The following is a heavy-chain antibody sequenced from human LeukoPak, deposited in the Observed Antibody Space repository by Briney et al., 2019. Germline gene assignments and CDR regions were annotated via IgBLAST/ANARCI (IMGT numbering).Heavy chain of an antibody. CDR1: GFTFSSYA. Sequence: GGSLRLSCAASGFTFSSYAMHWVRQAPGKGLEWVAVISYDGYNIYYGDSVKGRFTISRDNSKNTLYLQMNSLRAEDTAVYYSARDGSYDSSAYYPMAGYFDYWGQGTLVTVSS. J-gene: IGHJ4*02. CDR2: ISYDGYNI. CDR3: ARDGSYDSSAYYPMAGYFDY. V-gene: IGHV3-30-3*01. D-gene: IGHD3-22*01.